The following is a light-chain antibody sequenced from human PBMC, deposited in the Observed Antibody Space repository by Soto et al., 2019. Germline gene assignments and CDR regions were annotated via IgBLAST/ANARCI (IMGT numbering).Light chain of an antibody. V-gene: IGKV3-20*01. J-gene: IGKJ2*01. CDR3: QQYGRSPYT. CDR2: GAS. Sequence: EIVLTQSPGTLSLSPGERATLSCRASQSVSSSDLAWYQQKPGQAPRLLIYGASSRATGIPDRFSGSGSGTDFTLTISRLEIADFAVYYCQQYGRSPYTFGQGTKLEIK. CDR1: QSVSSSD.